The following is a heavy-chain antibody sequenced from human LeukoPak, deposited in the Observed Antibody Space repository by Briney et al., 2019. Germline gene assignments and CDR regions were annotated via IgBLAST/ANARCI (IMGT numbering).Heavy chain of an antibody. CDR3: ARDREFYYGSGSYEDY. J-gene: IGHJ4*02. CDR2: ISYDGSNK. CDR1: GFTFSSYA. D-gene: IGHD3-10*01. V-gene: IGHV3-30-3*01. Sequence: PGRSLRLSCAASGFTFSSYAMHWVRQAPGKGLEWVAVISYDGSNKYYADSVKGRFTISRDNSKNTLYLQMNSLRAEDTAVYYCARDREFYYGSGSYEDYWGQGTLVTVSS.